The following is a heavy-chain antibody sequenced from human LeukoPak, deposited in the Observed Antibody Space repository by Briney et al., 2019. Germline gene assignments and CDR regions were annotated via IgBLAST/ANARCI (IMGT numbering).Heavy chain of an antibody. V-gene: IGHV4-34*01. CDR2: INHSGST. CDR3: ARSRYILVGATRVSPNWFDP. J-gene: IGHJ5*02. Sequence: SETLSLTCAVYGGSFSGYYWNWIRQPPGKGLEWIGEINHSGSTNYNPSLNSRVTISVDTSKNQFSLKLSSVTAADTAVYYCARSRYILVGATRVSPNWFDPWGQGTLVTASS. D-gene: IGHD1-26*01. CDR1: GGSFSGYY.